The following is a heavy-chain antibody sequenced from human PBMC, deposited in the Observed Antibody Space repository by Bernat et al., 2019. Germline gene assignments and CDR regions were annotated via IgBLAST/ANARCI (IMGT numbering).Heavy chain of an antibody. J-gene: IGHJ4*02. CDR3: ARYGGSYFDY. CDR1: AFTFSKYW. V-gene: IGHV3-7*03. D-gene: IGHD5-12*01. Sequence: DVQLVESGGALVQPGGSLRLSCAASAFTFSKYWMSWVRQAPGKGLEWVANIKQDGSEKYYVDSVKGRFTISRDNAKNSLYLQMNSLTAEDTAVYYCARYGGSYFDYWGQGTLVTVSS. CDR2: IKQDGSEK.